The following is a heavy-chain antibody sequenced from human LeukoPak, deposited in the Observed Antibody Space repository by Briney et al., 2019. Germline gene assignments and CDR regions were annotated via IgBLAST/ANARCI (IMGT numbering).Heavy chain of an antibody. CDR3: RREAYSSGWTVDY. Sequence: PGGSLRLSCTASGFTFGDYGISWVRQAPGKGLEWVGFIRSKVYGGTTEYAASVKGRFTISRDDSKSIAYQQMNSLRTEDTAVYYCRREAYSSGWTVDYWGQGTLVTVSS. J-gene: IGHJ4*02. CDR1: GFTFGDYG. CDR2: IRSKVYGGTT. V-gene: IGHV3-49*04. D-gene: IGHD6-19*01.